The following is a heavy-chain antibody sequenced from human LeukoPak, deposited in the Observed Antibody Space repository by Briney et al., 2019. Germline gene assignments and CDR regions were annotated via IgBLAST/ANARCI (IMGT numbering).Heavy chain of an antibody. D-gene: IGHD1-1*01. CDR2: EN. CDR3: ARETAERFRGSYFDY. J-gene: IGHJ4*02. V-gene: IGHV4-30-2*01. CDR1: GASVSSGPYY. Sequence: PSQTESLICTVSGASVSSGPYYWSWIRQPPGEGLEWIGWENNYNVSLKSRVIISVDRSKNQFSLTFISVTAADTAVYFCARETAERFRGSYFDYWGQGALVTVSS.